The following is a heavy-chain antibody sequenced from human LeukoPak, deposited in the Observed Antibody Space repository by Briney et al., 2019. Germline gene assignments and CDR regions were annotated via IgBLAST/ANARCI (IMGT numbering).Heavy chain of an antibody. CDR3: AREYYDNPYWFDP. Sequence: SETLSLTCTVSGGSISSYYWSWIRQPPGKGLEWIGYIYYSGSTNYNPSLKSRVTISVDTSKNQSSLKLSSVTAADTAVYYCAREYYDNPYWFDPWGQGTLVTVSS. V-gene: IGHV4-59*01. D-gene: IGHD3-3*01. CDR2: IYYSGST. CDR1: GGSISSYY. J-gene: IGHJ5*02.